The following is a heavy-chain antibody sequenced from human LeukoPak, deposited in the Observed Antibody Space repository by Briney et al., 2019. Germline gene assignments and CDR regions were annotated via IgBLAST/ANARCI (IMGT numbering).Heavy chain of an antibody. CDR2: SSSSGSTI. Sequence: GGSLRLSCAAPGFTLSDYYMSWIRQAPGKGLEWVSCSSSSGSTIYYADSVKGRFAISRDNAKNSLYLQMNNLRAEDTAVYYCARRRDFIDYWGQGTLVTVSS. V-gene: IGHV3-11*01. CDR3: ARRRDFIDY. D-gene: IGHD3/OR15-3a*01. CDR1: GFTLSDYY. J-gene: IGHJ4*02.